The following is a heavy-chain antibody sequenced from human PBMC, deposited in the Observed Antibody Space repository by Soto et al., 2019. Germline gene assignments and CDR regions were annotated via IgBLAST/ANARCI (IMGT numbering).Heavy chain of an antibody. D-gene: IGHD4-17*01. V-gene: IGHV1-3*01. CDR2: INPGNGNT. CDR1: GYTFTSYA. CDR3: ARGARSVTTFYFAL. J-gene: IGHJ2*01. Sequence: QVQVVQSGAEVKKPGASVKVSCKASGYTFTSYAMHWVRQAPGQRLEWMGWINPGNGNTKNSQKFQGRVTITRDTFASTAYMELSSLRSEDTAVYYCARGARSVTTFYFALWGRGTLVTVSS.